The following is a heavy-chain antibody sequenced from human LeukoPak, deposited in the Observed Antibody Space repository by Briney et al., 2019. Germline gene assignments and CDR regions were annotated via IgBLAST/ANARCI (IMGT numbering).Heavy chain of an antibody. V-gene: IGHV3-23*01. J-gene: IGHJ4*02. CDR2: ITTGDGDT. CDR1: GFTFSSYT. Sequence: GGSLRLSCTASGFTFSSYTMTWVRQAPGKGLKWVSTITTGDGDTYYADSVKGRFTVSRDDSKNTLYLQMNSLRAEDTAVYYCAKDGGLWVSAHWGDSWGRGTLVTVSS. CDR3: AKDGGLWVSAHWGDS. D-gene: IGHD7-27*01.